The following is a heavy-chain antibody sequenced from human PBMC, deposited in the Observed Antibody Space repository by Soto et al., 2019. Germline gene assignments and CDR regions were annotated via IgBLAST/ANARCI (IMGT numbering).Heavy chain of an antibody. CDR2: IIPILGIA. V-gene: IGHV1-69*02. D-gene: IGHD1-1*01. Sequence: QVQLVQSGAEVKKPGSSVKVSCKASGGTFSSYTISWVRQAPGQGLEWMGRIIPILGIANYAQKFQGRVTITEDKSTSTADMELSSLRSEDTAVYYCARAGETTGTTVYYYDYMAVWGKGTTVTVSS. CDR3: ARAGETTGTTVYYYDYMAV. CDR1: GGTFSSYT. J-gene: IGHJ6*03.